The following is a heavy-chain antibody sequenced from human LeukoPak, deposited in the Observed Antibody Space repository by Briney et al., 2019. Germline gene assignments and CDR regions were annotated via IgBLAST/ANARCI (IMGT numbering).Heavy chain of an antibody. D-gene: IGHD1-20*01. Sequence: PSETLSLTCTVSGGSNYWSWIRQPPGKGLEWIAYIHYTGSPNYNPSLKSRVTISIDTSKNQFSLNLNSVTAADTAVYYCARHSNWNGGVDWSDPWGQGTQVTVSS. V-gene: IGHV4-59*08. CDR3: ARHSNWNGGVDWSDP. J-gene: IGHJ5*02. CDR1: GGSNY. CDR2: IHYTGSP.